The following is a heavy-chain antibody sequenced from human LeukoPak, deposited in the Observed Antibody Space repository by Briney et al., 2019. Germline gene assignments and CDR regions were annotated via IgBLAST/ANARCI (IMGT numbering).Heavy chain of an antibody. CDR1: GFTFGKYW. J-gene: IGHJ4*02. CDR3: ARDQYDTWSRRGNFDS. D-gene: IGHD3-3*01. V-gene: IGHV3-7*03. Sequence: GGSLRLSCVASGFTFGKYWMSWVRQAPGKGLEWVANIKLDGSEKNYVDSVKVRFTISRDNTKNSLYLQMNSLRVEDTAVLYCARDQYDTWSRRGNFDSWGQGTLVIVSS. CDR2: IKLDGSEK.